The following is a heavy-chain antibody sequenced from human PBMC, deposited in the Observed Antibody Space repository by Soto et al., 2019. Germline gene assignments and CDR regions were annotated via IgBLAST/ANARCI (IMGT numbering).Heavy chain of an antibody. CDR1: GGSISSSSYY. V-gene: IGHV4-39*01. D-gene: IGHD2-2*01. CDR3: ARLVVVPAAMGELDY. J-gene: IGHJ4*02. Sequence: ASATLSLTCTVSGGSISSSSYYWGWIRQPPGKGLEWIGSIYYSGSTYYNPSLKSRVTISVDTSKNQFSLKLSSVTAADTAVYYCARLVVVPAAMGELDYWGQGTLVTVSS. CDR2: IYYSGST.